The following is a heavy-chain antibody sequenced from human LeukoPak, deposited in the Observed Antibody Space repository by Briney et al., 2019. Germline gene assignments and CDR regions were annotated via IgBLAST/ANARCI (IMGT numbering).Heavy chain of an antibody. J-gene: IGHJ4*02. Sequence: SETLSLTCAVYGGSFSGYYWSWIRQPPGKGLEWIGEINHSGSTDYNPSLKSRVTISVDTSKNQFSLKLSSVTAADTAVYYCARGRTYYDFWSGYVYWGQGTLVTVSS. D-gene: IGHD3-3*01. CDR3: ARGRTYYDFWSGYVY. V-gene: IGHV4-34*01. CDR2: INHSGST. CDR1: GGSFSGYY.